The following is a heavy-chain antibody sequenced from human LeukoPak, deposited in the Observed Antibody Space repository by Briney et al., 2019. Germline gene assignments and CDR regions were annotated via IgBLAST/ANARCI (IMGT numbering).Heavy chain of an antibody. CDR2: ISSSSSTK. Sequence: PGGSLRLSCAGSGFAFSSYNMNWVRQAPGRGLEWVSYISSSSSTKYYADSVKGRFTISRDSAKNSLYLQMNSLRAEDTAVYYCARDSRWGFDYWGQGTLVTVSS. CDR3: ARDSRWGFDY. J-gene: IGHJ4*02. V-gene: IGHV3-48*01. CDR1: GFAFSSYN. D-gene: IGHD6-13*01.